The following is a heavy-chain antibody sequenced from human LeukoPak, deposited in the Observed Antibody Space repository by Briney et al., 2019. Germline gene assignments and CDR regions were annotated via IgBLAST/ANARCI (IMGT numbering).Heavy chain of an antibody. D-gene: IGHD3-22*01. CDR1: GFTFSDYS. Sequence: GGSLRLSCAASGFTFSDYSMTWIRQAPGKGPEWVSYISGGSRTTYYAGSVKGRFTISRDNAKNSLYLQMNSLRAEDTAVYYCARDLRLTTMVVGPFDYWGQGTLVTVSS. CDR3: ARDLRLTTMVVGPFDY. V-gene: IGHV3-11*01. CDR2: ISGGSRTT. J-gene: IGHJ4*02.